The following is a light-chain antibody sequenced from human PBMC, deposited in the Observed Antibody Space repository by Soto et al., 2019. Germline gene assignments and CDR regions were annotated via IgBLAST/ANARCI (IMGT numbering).Light chain of an antibody. V-gene: IGKV1-5*03. J-gene: IGKJ1*01. Sequence: DIQMTQSPSTLSASVGDRVTITCRARQSISSWLAWYQQKPGKAHNLLIYKASTLESGVPSRFSRSGSGTEFTLTISSVQPYDFATYYCQQYNSYWTFGQGTKVDIK. CDR3: QQYNSYWT. CDR1: QSISSW. CDR2: KAS.